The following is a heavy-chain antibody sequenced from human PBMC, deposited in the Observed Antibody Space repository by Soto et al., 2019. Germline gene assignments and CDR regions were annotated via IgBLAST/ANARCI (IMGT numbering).Heavy chain of an antibody. Sequence: ASVKVCCKASGYTFTNSGMSWVRQAPGQGLEWMGWIGAYNGHTKYAQKLQGRVTMTTDTSTSTAYMELRSLKSDDTAVYYCAREDYYDSSGYLPVRYYFGMDVWGQGTTVTVSS. J-gene: IGHJ6*02. CDR1: GYTFTNSG. CDR2: IGAYNGHT. D-gene: IGHD3-22*01. CDR3: AREDYYDSSGYLPVRYYFGMDV. V-gene: IGHV1-18*01.